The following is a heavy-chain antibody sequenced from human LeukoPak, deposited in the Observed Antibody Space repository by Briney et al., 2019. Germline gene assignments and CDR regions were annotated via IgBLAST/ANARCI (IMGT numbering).Heavy chain of an antibody. CDR3: AKVSCSSTSCQTPFDY. V-gene: IGHV3-30*18. Sequence: GGSLRLSCAASGFTFSGYGMQWVRQAPGKGLEWVAVIYYDGSYQDYADSVKGRFTISRDNSKNTVYLQMNSLRPEDTAVYYCAKVSCSSTSCQTPFDYWGQGTLVTVSS. J-gene: IGHJ4*02. CDR2: IYYDGSYQ. D-gene: IGHD2-2*01. CDR1: GFTFSGYG.